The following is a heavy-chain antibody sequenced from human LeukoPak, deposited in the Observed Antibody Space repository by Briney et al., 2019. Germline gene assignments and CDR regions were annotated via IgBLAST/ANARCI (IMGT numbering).Heavy chain of an antibody. CDR1: GLSVSSNY. Sequence: PGGSLRLSCAASGLSVSSNYMNWVRQAPGKGLEWVSALSGSGDSTYYSDSVKGRFTISRDNSKNTLYLQMDSLRADDTAVYYCARYSGSYYYPPAWDLWGQGTLVTVSS. CDR3: ARYSGSYYYPPAWDL. J-gene: IGHJ4*02. V-gene: IGHV3-23*01. CDR2: LSGSGDST. D-gene: IGHD1-26*01.